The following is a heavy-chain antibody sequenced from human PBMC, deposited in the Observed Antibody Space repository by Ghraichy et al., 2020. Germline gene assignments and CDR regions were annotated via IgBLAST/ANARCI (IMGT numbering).Heavy chain of an antibody. J-gene: IGHJ4*02. CDR3: ARRGLNSVWQFDY. CDR1: GFIFSDHT. CDR2: IRRRANDHTT. V-gene: IGHV3-72*01. D-gene: IGHD6-19*01. Sequence: LSLTCAASGFIFSDHTMDWVRQTPGKGLEWVGRIRRRANDHTTEYAASVEGRFTISRDDSKNLVFLQMNSLKVEDSALYYCARRGLNSVWQFDYWGQGTLVTVFS.